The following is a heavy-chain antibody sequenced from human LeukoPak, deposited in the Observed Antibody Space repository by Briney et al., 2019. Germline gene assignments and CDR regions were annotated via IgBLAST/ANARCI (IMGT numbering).Heavy chain of an antibody. J-gene: IGHJ4*02. V-gene: IGHV1-18*01. Sequence: ASVKVSCKASGGTFSSYAISWVRQAPGQGLEWMGWISAYNGNTNYAQKLQGRVTMTTDTSTSTAYMELRSLRSDDTAVYYCAREQGSGWYVYWGQGTLVTVSS. D-gene: IGHD6-19*01. CDR1: GGTFSSYA. CDR2: ISAYNGNT. CDR3: AREQGSGWYVY.